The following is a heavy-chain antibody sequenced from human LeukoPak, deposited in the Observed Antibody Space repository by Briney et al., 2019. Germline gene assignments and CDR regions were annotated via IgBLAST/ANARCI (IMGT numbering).Heavy chain of an antibody. J-gene: IGHJ5*02. CDR2: FDPEDGET. CDR1: GYTLTELS. V-gene: IGHV1-24*01. CDR3: ATVSYYGSGSYRNP. D-gene: IGHD3-10*01. Sequence: ASVKVSCKVSGYTLTELSMHWVRQAPGKGLEWMGGFDPEDGETIYAQKFQGRVTMTEDTSTDTAYMELSSLRSEDTAVYYCATVSYYGSGSYRNPWGQGTLVTVSS.